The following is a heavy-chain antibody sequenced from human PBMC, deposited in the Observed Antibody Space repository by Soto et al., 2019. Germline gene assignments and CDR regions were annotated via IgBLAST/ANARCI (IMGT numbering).Heavy chain of an antibody. V-gene: IGHV4-4*02. D-gene: IGHD3-9*01. CDR3: ASILDRTGTGGL. CDR2: IYNSGRA. J-gene: IGHJ4*02. Sequence: QVRLQESGPGVVKPSGTLSLTCAVSGASVSNSNWWGWVRQPPGQGLEWIGEIYNSGRANYNPSLKSRVTITMEKSNNRFSLKLTSVTAADTAVYYCASILDRTGTGGLWGQGILVSVSS. CDR1: GASVSNSNW.